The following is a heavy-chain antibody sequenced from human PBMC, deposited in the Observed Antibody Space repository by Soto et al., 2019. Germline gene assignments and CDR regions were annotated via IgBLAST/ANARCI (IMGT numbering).Heavy chain of an antibody. CDR3: AKDGTGDRAFDI. Sequence: GSLRLSCAASGFTFSSYAMSWVRQAPGKGLEWVSAISGSGGSTYYADSVKGRFTISRDNSKNTLYLQMNSLRAEDTAVYYCAKDGTGDRAFDIGGQGTMVTVSS. V-gene: IGHV3-23*01. CDR1: GFTFSSYA. CDR2: ISGSGGST. D-gene: IGHD7-27*01. J-gene: IGHJ3*02.